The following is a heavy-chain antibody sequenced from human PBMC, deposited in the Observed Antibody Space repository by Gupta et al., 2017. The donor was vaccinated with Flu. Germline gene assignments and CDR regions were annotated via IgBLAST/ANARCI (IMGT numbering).Heavy chain of an antibody. CDR3: AREKHCSTSSCYRWFDP. J-gene: IGHJ5*02. CDR1: AYTFTAYY. Sequence: QVQLVQSGAEVKKPGASVKVSCKASAYTFTAYYIHWVRPAPGQGLEWMGRINPHSGTTNYEQKFQGRVTVTMDTSISTAYMDLSRLRSDDTAVYYCAREKHCSTSSCYRWFDPWGQGTLVTVSS. D-gene: IGHD2-2*02. CDR2: INPHSGTT. V-gene: IGHV1-2*06.